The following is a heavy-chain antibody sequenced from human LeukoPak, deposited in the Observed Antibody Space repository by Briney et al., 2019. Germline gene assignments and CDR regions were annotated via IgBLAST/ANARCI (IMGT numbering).Heavy chain of an antibody. CDR3: ARDDMDV. Sequence: GGSLRLSCAASGFIFSSYSMNWVRQAPGKGLEWVSVIYSGGSTYYADSVKGRFTISRDTSKNTVYLQMNSLRVEDMAVYYCARDDMDVWGQGTTVTVSS. CDR1: GFIFSSYS. CDR2: IYSGGST. J-gene: IGHJ6*02. V-gene: IGHV3-66*01.